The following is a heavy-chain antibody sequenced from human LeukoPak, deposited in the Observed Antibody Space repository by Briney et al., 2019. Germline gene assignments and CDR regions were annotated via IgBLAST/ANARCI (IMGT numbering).Heavy chain of an antibody. J-gene: IGHJ6*03. CDR2: IYTSGST. V-gene: IGHV4-61*10. D-gene: IGHD3-3*01. CDR1: GGSVSSGTYY. Sequence: SETLSLTCTVSGGSVSSGTYYWNWMRQPAGKGLEWIGRIYTSGSTNYNPSLKSRVTISVDTSKNQFSLKLSSVTAADTAVYYCAKIGRRYDFWTGYYEEEVDYMDVWGKGTTVTVSS. CDR3: AKIGRRYDFWTGYYEEEVDYMDV.